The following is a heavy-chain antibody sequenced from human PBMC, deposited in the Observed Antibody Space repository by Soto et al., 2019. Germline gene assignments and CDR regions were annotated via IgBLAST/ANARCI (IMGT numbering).Heavy chain of an antibody. CDR3: ARALGSYYYYGMDV. V-gene: IGHV3-23*01. CDR2: ISGSGGST. J-gene: IGHJ6*02. Sequence: EMQLLESGGGLVQQGGSLRLSCAASGFTFSNYAMSWVRQAPGKGLEWVSAISGSGGSTYYADSVKGRFTISRDNSKNTLYLQMNSLRAEDTAVYYCARALGSYYYYGMDVWGQGTTVTVSS. CDR1: GFTFSNYA.